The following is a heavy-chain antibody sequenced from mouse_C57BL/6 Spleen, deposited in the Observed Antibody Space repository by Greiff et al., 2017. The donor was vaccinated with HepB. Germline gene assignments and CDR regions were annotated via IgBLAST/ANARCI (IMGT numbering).Heavy chain of an antibody. CDR1: GYAFSSYW. D-gene: IGHD1-1*01. Sequence: QVQLKESGPELVKPGASVKISCKASGYAFSSYWMNWVKQRPGKGLEWIGRIYPGDGATNYNGKFKGKATLTVDKSSSTAYMQLSSLTSEDSAVYFCARSYYYSSSYFDYWGQGTTLTVSS. CDR3: ARSYYYSSSYFDY. CDR2: IYPGDGAT. V-gene: IGHV1-82*01. J-gene: IGHJ2*01.